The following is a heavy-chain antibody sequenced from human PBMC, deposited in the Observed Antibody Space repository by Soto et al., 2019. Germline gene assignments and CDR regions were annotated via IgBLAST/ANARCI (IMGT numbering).Heavy chain of an antibody. J-gene: IGHJ6*02. D-gene: IGHD3-3*01. V-gene: IGHV3-49*04. Sequence: GESLKISCTASGFTFGDYAMSWVRQAPGKGLEWVGFIRSKAYGGTTEYAASVKGRFTISRDDSKSIAYLQMNSLKTEDTAVYYCSCAEYYDFWSGYGHYGMDVWGQGTTVTVSS. CDR2: IRSKAYGGTT. CDR3: SCAEYYDFWSGYGHYGMDV. CDR1: GFTFGDYA.